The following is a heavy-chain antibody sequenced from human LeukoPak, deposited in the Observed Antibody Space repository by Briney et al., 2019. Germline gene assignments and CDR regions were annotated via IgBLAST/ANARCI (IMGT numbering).Heavy chain of an antibody. CDR3: AKAKSIVGATAFDY. J-gene: IGHJ4*02. CDR1: GFTFDDYA. Sequence: GGSLRLSCAASGFTFDDYAMHWVRQAPGKGLEWVSGISWNSGSIGYANSVKGRFTISRDNAKNSLYLQMNSLRAEDTALYYCAKAKSIVGATAFDYWGQGTLVTVSS. D-gene: IGHD1-26*01. V-gene: IGHV3-9*01. CDR2: ISWNSGSI.